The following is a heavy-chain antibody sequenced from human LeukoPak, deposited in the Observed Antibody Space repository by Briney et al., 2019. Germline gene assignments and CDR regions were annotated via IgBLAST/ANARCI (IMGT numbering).Heavy chain of an antibody. V-gene: IGHV3-53*01. CDR2: IYSGGST. D-gene: IGHD6-13*01. CDR1: GFTVSSNY. CDR3: ARDHPSSSWYSPYYYYYGTDV. Sequence: GGSLRLSCAASGFTVSSNYMSWVRQAPGKGLEWVSVIYSGGSTYYADSVKGRFTISRDNSKNTLYLQMNSLRAEDTAVYYCARDHPSSSWYSPYYYYYGTDVWGQGTTVTVSS. J-gene: IGHJ6*02.